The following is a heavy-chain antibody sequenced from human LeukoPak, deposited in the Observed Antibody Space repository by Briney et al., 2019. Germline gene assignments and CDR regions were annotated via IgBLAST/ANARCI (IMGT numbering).Heavy chain of an antibody. CDR2: IYYSGST. V-gene: IGHV4-39*01. Sequence: SETLSLTCTVSGGSISSRSYYWGWIRQPPGKGLGWIGSIYYSGSTYYNPSLKSRVTISVDTSKNQFSLKLSSVTAADTAVYYCAGPQLLLFDYWGQGTLVTVSS. J-gene: IGHJ4*02. CDR3: AGPQLLLFDY. D-gene: IGHD2-2*01. CDR1: GGSISSRSYY.